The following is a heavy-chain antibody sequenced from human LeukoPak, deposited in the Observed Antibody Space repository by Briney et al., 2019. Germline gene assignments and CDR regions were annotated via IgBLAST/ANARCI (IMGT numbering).Heavy chain of an antibody. J-gene: IGHJ5*02. Sequence: GGSLRLSCAASGFTVSNNYMSWVRQAPGKGLEWVSVLYSGGNTYYTDSVKGRFAISRDYSRNTVYLQMNSLRAEDTAVYYCASSFGVVINWFDPWGQGTLVTVSS. CDR2: LYSGGNT. V-gene: IGHV3-53*01. CDR3: ASSFGVVINWFDP. D-gene: IGHD3-3*01. CDR1: GFTVSNNY.